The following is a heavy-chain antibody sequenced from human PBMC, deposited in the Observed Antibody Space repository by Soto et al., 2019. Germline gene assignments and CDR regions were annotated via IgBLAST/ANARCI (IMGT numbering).Heavy chain of an antibody. CDR2: IYYSGST. D-gene: IGHD2-15*01. CDR1: GGSISSYY. J-gene: IGHJ4*01. Sequence: SETLSLTCTVSGGSISSYYWSWIRKPPGKGLEWIGYIYYSGSTNYNPSLKSRVAISVDTSKNQFSLYLNSVTAADTAVYYCARWVEVSLDYFDSWGHGTPVTVSS. CDR3: ARWVEVSLDYFDS. V-gene: IGHV4-59*12.